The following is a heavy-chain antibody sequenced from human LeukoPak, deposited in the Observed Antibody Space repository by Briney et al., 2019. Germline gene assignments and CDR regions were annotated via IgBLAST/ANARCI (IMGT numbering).Heavy chain of an antibody. J-gene: IGHJ6*03. CDR3: ARGAKRPPYYMDV. Sequence: SETLSLTCTVSGGSISSSSYYWGWIRQPPGKGLEWIGSIYYSGSTYYNPSLKSRVTISVDTSKNQFSLKLSSVTAADTAVYYCARGAKRPPYYMDVWGKGTTVTVSS. CDR1: GGSISSSSYY. CDR2: IYYSGST. V-gene: IGHV4-39*07.